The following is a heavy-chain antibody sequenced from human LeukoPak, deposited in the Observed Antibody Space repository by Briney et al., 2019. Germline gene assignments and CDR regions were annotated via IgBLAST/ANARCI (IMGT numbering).Heavy chain of an antibody. CDR3: ARFGVHGSARDGY. J-gene: IGHJ4*02. CDR1: GGTFSSYA. D-gene: IGHD3-10*01. CDR2: IIPIFGTA. V-gene: IGHV1-69*05. Sequence: SVKVSCKASGGTFSSYAISWVRQAPGQGLEWMGGIIPIFGTANHAQKFQGRVTITTDESTSTAYMELSSLRSEDTAVYYCARFGVHGSARDGYWGQGTLVTVSS.